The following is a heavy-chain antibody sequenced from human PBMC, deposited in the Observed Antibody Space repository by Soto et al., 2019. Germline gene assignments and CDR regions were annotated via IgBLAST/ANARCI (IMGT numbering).Heavy chain of an antibody. CDR1: GYTFTTYG. V-gene: IGHV1-18*01. CDR2: ITPFNDNT. J-gene: IGHJ4*02. D-gene: IGHD4-17*01. Sequence: QIHLVQSGGEVKKPGASVKVSCKTSGYTFTTYGISWVRQAPGQGLEWMGWITPFNDNTKYAQNLQGRVTMTTDTSTNTAYLELRRLTSDATAVYYCASTDKGDYVPPLDNWGQGTLVTLSS. CDR3: ASTDKGDYVPPLDN.